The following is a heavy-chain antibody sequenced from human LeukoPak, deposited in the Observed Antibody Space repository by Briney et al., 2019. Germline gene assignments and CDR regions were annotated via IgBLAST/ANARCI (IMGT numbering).Heavy chain of an antibody. D-gene: IGHD2-15*01. CDR2: ISGSGGST. V-gene: IGHV3-23*01. Sequence: GGSLRLSCAASGFTFSSYDMSWVRQAPGKGLEWVSAISGSGGSTYYADSVKGRFTISRDNSKNTLYLQMNSLRAEDTAVYYCAKGGCSGGSCYYPYYFDYWGQGTLVTVSS. CDR1: GFTFSSYD. J-gene: IGHJ4*02. CDR3: AKGGCSGGSCYYPYYFDY.